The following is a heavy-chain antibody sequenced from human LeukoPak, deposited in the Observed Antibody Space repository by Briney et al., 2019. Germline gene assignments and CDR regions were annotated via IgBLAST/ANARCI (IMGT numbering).Heavy chain of an antibody. CDR2: ISYDGSNK. Sequence: PGRSLRLSCAASGFTFSSYGMHWVRQAPGKGLEWVAVISYDGSNKYYADSVKGRFTISRDNSKNTLYLQMNSLRAEDTAVYYCAKDRSYYDSSGYSQYYHYYGMDVWGQGTTVTVSS. V-gene: IGHV3-30*18. CDR1: GFTFSSYG. CDR3: AKDRSYYDSSGYSQYYHYYGMDV. D-gene: IGHD3-22*01. J-gene: IGHJ6*02.